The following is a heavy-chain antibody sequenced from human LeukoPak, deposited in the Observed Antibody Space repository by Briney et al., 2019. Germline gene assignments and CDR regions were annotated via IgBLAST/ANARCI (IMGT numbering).Heavy chain of an antibody. CDR1: GASLSSHY. V-gene: IGHV4-59*11. J-gene: IGHJ4*02. CDR3: ARVYDYGKFDF. D-gene: IGHD4/OR15-4a*01. CDR2: IHYGGIT. Sequence: SETLSLTCTVSGASLSSHYWSWIRHPPGRGLEWIGYIHYGGITSYDPSLKSRVTMSIDTSKSQFSLNLNSVTAADTAVYYCARVYDYGKFDFWGPGTPLTVSS.